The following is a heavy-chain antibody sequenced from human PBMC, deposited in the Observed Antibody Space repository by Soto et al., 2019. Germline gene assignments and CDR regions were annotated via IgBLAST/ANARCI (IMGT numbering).Heavy chain of an antibody. CDR2: VNTGNGNT. Sequence: ASVKVSCKASGYTFTTHGMHWVRQAPGQRLEWMGWVNTGNGNTAYSQKFQGRVTITRDTSASTGYMELSSLSSEDMAVYYCAVGPASGEFDYWGQGTLVTVSS. D-gene: IGHD3-3*01. CDR3: AVGPASGEFDY. CDR1: GYTFTTHG. V-gene: IGHV1-3*04. J-gene: IGHJ4*02.